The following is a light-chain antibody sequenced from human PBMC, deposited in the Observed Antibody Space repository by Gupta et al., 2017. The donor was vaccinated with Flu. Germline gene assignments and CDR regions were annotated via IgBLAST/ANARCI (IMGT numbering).Light chain of an antibody. Sequence: QSALTQPVSVSGSPGQSITISCTGTNSDVGGYHFVSWYQHHPGRAHKLLIYEVTKRPAEISDRFSGSKSGNTASLTISGRQPEDEADYFCSSDTDANTRVFGSGSRVTVL. V-gene: IGLV2-14*01. CDR1: NSDVGGYHF. CDR3: SSDTDANTRV. J-gene: IGLJ1*01. CDR2: EVT.